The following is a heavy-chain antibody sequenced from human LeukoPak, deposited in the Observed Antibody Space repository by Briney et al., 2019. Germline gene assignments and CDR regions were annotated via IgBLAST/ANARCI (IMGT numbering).Heavy chain of an antibody. V-gene: IGHV3-33*01. Sequence: GRSLRLSCAASGFTFSSYGMHWVHQAPGKGLEWVAVIWYDGSNKYYADSVKGRFTISRDNSKNTLYLQMNSLRAEDTAVYYFARGLSSSSLIVGFHAFDIWGQGTMVTVSS. CDR2: IWYDGSNK. CDR3: ARGLSSSSLIVGFHAFDI. CDR1: GFTFSSYG. D-gene: IGHD6-6*01. J-gene: IGHJ3*02.